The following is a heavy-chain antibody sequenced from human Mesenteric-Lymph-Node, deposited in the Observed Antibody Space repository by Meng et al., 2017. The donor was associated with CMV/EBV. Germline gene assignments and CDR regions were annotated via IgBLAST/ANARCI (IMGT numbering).Heavy chain of an antibody. V-gene: IGHV4-38-2*02. CDR1: GYSISSGYY. CDR3: ARDSGSYYFDY. CDR2: IYHSGST. J-gene: IGHJ4*02. D-gene: IGHD1-26*01. Sequence: ESLKISCTVSGYSISSGYYWGWIRQPPGKGLEWIGSIYHSGSTYYNPSLKSRVTISVDTSKNQFSLKLSSVTAADTAVYYCARDSGSYYFDYWGQGTLVTVSS.